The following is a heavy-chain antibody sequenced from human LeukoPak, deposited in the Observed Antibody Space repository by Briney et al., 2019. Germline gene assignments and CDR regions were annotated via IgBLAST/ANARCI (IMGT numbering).Heavy chain of an antibody. D-gene: IGHD7-27*01. J-gene: IGHJ6*03. Sequence: SVKVSCKASGYTFTSYGISWVRPAPGQGLEWMGWISAYNGNTNYAQKLQGRVTMTTDTSTSTAYMELRSLRSDDTAVYYCARDVTGDRSRPYYYMDVWGKGTTVTVSS. CDR3: ARDVTGDRSRPYYYMDV. CDR2: ISAYNGNT. V-gene: IGHV1-18*01. CDR1: GYTFTSYG.